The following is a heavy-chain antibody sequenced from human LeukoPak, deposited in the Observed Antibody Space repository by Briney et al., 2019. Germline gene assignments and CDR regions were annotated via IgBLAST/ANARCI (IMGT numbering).Heavy chain of an antibody. V-gene: IGHV3-33*01. CDR2: IWNDGSNK. CDR1: GFTFSSYG. J-gene: IGHJ6*03. CDR3: ARVLASSSPYYYYYYYMDV. Sequence: GGSLRLSCAASGFTFSSYGMHWVRQAPGKGLEWVAVIWNDGSNKYYADSVKGRFTISRDNSKNTLYLQMNSLRAEDTAVYYCARVLASSSPYYYYYYYMDVWGKGTTVTVSS. D-gene: IGHD6-6*01.